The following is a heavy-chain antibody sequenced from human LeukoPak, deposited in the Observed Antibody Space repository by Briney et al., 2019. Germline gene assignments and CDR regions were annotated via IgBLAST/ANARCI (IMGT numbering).Heavy chain of an antibody. D-gene: IGHD3-10*01. V-gene: IGHV4-59*01. J-gene: IGHJ6*02. CDR2: IYYSGST. CDR1: GGSISSYY. CDR3: ARDMVRASGYYYYGMDV. Sequence: SETLSLTCTVSGGSISSYYWSWIRQPPGKGLEWIGYIYYSGSTNYNPSLKSRVTISVDTSKNQFSLKLSSVTAADTAVYYCARDMVRASGYYYYGMDVWGQGTTVTVSS.